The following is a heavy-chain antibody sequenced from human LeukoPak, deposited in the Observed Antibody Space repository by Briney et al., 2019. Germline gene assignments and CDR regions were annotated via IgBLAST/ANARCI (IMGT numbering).Heavy chain of an antibody. V-gene: IGHV3-66*01. CDR2: IHGGGNT. Sequence: GGSLRLSCAASGFTVSSSYMSWVRQAPGKGLEWVSVIHGGGNTYYGDSVKGRFTISRDNSKNTLFLQMNSLRAEDTAVYSCARECCHSTSCYIDYWGQGTLVTVSS. D-gene: IGHD2-2*02. CDR1: GFTVSSSY. CDR3: ARECCHSTSCYIDY. J-gene: IGHJ4*02.